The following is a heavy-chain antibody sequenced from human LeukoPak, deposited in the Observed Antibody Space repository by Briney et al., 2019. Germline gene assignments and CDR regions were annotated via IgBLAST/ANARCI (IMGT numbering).Heavy chain of an antibody. V-gene: IGHV3-30-3*01. CDR1: GFTFSIYA. Sequence: GGSLRLSCAASGFTFSIYAMHWVRQAPGKGLEWVAVISYDGSNKYYADSVKGRFTISRDNSKNTLYLQMNSLRAEDTAVYYCARDESYCSGGSCYSGGPHFDYWGQGTLVTVSS. J-gene: IGHJ4*02. CDR3: ARDESYCSGGSCYSGGPHFDY. CDR2: ISYDGSNK. D-gene: IGHD2-15*01.